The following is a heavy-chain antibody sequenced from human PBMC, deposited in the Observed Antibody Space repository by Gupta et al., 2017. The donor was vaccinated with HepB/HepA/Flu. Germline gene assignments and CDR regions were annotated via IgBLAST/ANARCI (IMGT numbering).Heavy chain of an antibody. D-gene: IGHD1-14*01. CDR3: AKGRAKYYRNWFFDL. J-gene: IGHJ2*01. Sequence: EVQLLESGGGLEQPGGSLRLSCAASGFTFSSYAMTWVRQAPGKGLEWVSTIISSGDSIYYTDSVKGRFTISRDNSKNTLYLQMNSLRAEDTAIYYCAKGRAKYYRNWFFDLWGRGTLVTVSS. V-gene: IGHV3-23*01. CDR1: GFTFSSYA. CDR2: IISSGDSI.